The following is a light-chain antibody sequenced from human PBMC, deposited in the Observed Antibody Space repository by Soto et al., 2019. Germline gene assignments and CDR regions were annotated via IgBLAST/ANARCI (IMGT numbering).Light chain of an antibody. CDR1: QDISNY. V-gene: IGKV1-33*01. CDR3: QQYDDLPLS. CDR2: DAS. Sequence: DIQMTQSPSSLSASVGDRVTITCQASQDISNYLNWYRQKPGKAPKLLIYDASNLETGVPSRFSGSGSGTEFTFTISSLQTEDVATYYCQQYDDLPLSFXPGTKVDIK. J-gene: IGKJ3*01.